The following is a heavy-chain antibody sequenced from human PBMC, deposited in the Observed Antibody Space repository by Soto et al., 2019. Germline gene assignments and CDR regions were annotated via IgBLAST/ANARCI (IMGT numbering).Heavy chain of an antibody. CDR2: TYYRSKWYN. CDR1: GDSVSSNSAA. CDR3: ARDLEIIRFFECTDLFDI. J-gene: IGHJ3*02. V-gene: IGHV6-1*01. D-gene: IGHD3-3*01. Sequence: PSQTLSLTCVISGDSVSSNSAAWNWIRQSPSRGLEWLGRTYYRSKWYNDYAVSVKSRITINPDTSKNQFSLQLNSVTPEDTAVYYCARDLEIIRFFECTDLFDIRGQGTMVP.